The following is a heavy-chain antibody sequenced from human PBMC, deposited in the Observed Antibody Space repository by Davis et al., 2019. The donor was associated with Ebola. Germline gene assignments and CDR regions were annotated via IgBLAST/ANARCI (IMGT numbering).Heavy chain of an antibody. V-gene: IGHV4-39*07. CDR1: GGSISSSSYY. CDR2: IYYSGST. J-gene: IGHJ5*02. D-gene: IGHD2-8*02. CDR3: ARTVTGGLFVA. Sequence: MPSETLSLTCTVSGGSISSSSYYWGWIRQPPGKGLEWIGSIYYSGSTYYNPSLKSRVTISVDTSKNQFSLKLSSVTAADTAVYYCARTVTGGLFVAWGQGTLVTVSS.